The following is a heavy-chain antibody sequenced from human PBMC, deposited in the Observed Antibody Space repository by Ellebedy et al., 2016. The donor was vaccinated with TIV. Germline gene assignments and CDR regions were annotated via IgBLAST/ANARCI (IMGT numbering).Heavy chain of an antibody. J-gene: IGHJ3*02. CDR2: TSPYSGNT. CDR3: ARDMSPMVRGVDAFDI. Sequence: AASVKVSCKASGYTFTSFAVSWVRQAPGQGLEWMGWTSPYSGNTDYKQKFQDRVTMTTDTSTNTAYMELRSLRSDDTAVYYCARDMSPMVRGVDAFDIWGQGTMVTVSS. D-gene: IGHD3-10*01. CDR1: GYTFTSFA. V-gene: IGHV1-18*04.